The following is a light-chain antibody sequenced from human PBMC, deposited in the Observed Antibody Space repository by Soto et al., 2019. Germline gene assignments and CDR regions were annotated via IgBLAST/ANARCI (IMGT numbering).Light chain of an antibody. V-gene: IGKV4-1*01. J-gene: IGKJ4*01. CDR3: QQYSSTTQVT. CDR1: QSLLHSSNNKNY. CDR2: WAS. Sequence: DIVLTQSPDSLAVSLGERATINCKSSQSLLHSSNNKNYLAWYQQKPGQPPKLLIFWASTRESGVPDRFSGSGSGTDFTLTISSLQADDGAVYCCQQYSSTTQVTFGGGTNVEIK.